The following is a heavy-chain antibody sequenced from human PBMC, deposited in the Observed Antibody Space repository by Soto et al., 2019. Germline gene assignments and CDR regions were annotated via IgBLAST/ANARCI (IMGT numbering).Heavy chain of an antibody. CDR2: INSNHGKR. CDR3: ALYCVDECESGGH. CDR1: GYTFTRYG. J-gene: IGHJ4*02. Sequence: QIQLVQSGLEVKKPGASVIVSCQTSGYTFTRYGINWVRQAPGQGLEWMGWINSNHGKRNYAEKFQGRIKMTTNTTTSTGYMELRGLKSDDAAVYYCALYCVDECESGGHWGQGTRVTVSS. D-gene: IGHD2-8*02. V-gene: IGHV1-18*04.